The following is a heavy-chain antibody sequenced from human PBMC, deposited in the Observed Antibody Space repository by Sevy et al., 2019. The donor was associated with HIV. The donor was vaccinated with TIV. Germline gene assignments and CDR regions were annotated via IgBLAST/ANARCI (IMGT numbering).Heavy chain of an antibody. CDR1: GGSFSGYY. CDR3: ASVDSSGYYSGNNWFDP. CDR2: INHSGCT. Sequence: SETLSLTCAVYGGSFSGYYWSWIRQPPGKGLEWIGEINHSGCTNYNPSLKSRVTISVDTSKNQFSLKLSSVTAADTAVYSCASVDSSGYYSGNNWFDPWGQGTLVTVSS. J-gene: IGHJ5*02. D-gene: IGHD3-22*01. V-gene: IGHV4-34*01.